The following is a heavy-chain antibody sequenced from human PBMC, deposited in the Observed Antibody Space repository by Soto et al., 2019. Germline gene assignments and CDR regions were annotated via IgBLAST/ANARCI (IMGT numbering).Heavy chain of an antibody. D-gene: IGHD4-17*01. CDR3: AKDAVAGDGVWLAHA. J-gene: IGHJ5*02. V-gene: IGHV3-74*01. CDR2: INSDGSSA. Sequence: GGSLRLSCVASGFTFRSHWMHWVRQSPGKGLVWVSQINSDGSSANYADAVKGRFTFSRDNAKKTLYLQMNSLRAEDTAVYYCAKDAVAGDGVWLAHAWGRGTAVTVSS. CDR1: GFTFRSHW.